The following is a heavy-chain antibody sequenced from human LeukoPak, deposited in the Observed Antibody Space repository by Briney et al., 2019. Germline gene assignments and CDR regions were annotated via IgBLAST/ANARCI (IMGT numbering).Heavy chain of an antibody. CDR3: ARGPTRPPGHPYHY. D-gene: IGHD1-14*01. CDR2: INHSGST. J-gene: IGHJ4*02. CDR1: GGSFSGYY. V-gene: IGHV4-34*01. Sequence: SDTLSLTCAVYGGSFSGYYWSWIRQPPGKGLEWIGEINHSGSTNYNPSLKSRVTISGDTSKNQFSLKLSSVTAADTAGYYCARGPTRPPGHPYHYWGQGTLVTVSS.